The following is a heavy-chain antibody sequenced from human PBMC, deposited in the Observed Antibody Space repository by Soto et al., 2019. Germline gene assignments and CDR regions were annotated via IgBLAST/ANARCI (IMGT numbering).Heavy chain of an antibody. D-gene: IGHD1-26*01. CDR3: ARGGSYRFDS. CDR1: SGSINTYY. V-gene: IGHV4-59*01. J-gene: IGHJ4*02. Sequence: PSETLSLTCTVSSGSINTYYWSWIRQPPGKGLEWIAYIYSSGSTNYNPSLKSRVTISVDTSKNQFSLKLSSVTAADTAVYYCARGGSYRFDSWGQGILVTVSS. CDR2: IYSSGST.